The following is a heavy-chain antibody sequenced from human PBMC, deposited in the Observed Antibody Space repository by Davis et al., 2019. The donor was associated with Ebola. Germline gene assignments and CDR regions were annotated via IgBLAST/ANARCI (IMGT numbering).Heavy chain of an antibody. CDR2: INPSGGST. CDR3: ARDLGGWFIIFDY. Sequence: ASVKVSCKASGYTFTSYYMHWVRQAPGQGLEWMGIINPSGGSTSYAQKFQGRVTITEDTSASTAYMELSSLKSEDTAVYYCARDLGGWFIIFDYWGQGTLVTVSS. J-gene: IGHJ4*02. CDR1: GYTFTSYY. D-gene: IGHD6-19*01. V-gene: IGHV1-46*01.